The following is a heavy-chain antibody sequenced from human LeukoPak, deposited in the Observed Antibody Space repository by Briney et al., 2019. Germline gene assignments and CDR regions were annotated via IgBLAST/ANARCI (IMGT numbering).Heavy chain of an antibody. Sequence: ASVKVSCKSSGYTFTIYDINWVRHATGQGLEWKGWMNPNSGNTGNSQKFQGRVTLTRTTSISTAYMELSSLRYEATGVYYCARLCFISSWYGGFDYWGRGTLVTVSS. CDR1: GYTFTIYD. CDR3: ARLCFISSWYGGFDY. J-gene: IGHJ4*02. CDR2: MNPNSGNT. V-gene: IGHV1-8*01. D-gene: IGHD6-13*01.